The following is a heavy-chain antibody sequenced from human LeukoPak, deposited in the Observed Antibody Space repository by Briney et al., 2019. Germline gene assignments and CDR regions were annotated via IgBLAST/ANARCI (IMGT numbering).Heavy chain of an antibody. CDR3: ARAFSQYGDCFDY. Sequence: ASVKVSCKASGYSFTGYYIHWVRQAPGQGLEWMGWINPNSGGTNYAQKFQGRVTMTRDTSTSTVYMELSSLRSEDTAVYYCARAFSQYGDCFDYWGQGTLVTVSS. CDR2: INPNSGGT. V-gene: IGHV1-2*02. CDR1: GYSFTGYY. J-gene: IGHJ4*02. D-gene: IGHD4-17*01.